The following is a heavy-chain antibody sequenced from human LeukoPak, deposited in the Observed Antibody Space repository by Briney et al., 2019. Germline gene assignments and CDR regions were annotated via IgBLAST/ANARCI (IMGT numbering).Heavy chain of an antibody. J-gene: IGHJ4*02. D-gene: IGHD3-3*01. CDR3: ARRGYYDFWSGYYEEYDY. CDR2: IYYSGST. V-gene: IGHV4-39*01. Sequence: SETLSLTCTVSGGSISSSSYYWGWIRQPPGKGLEWIGRIYYSGSTYYNPSLKSRVTISVDTSKNQFSLKLSSVTAADTAVYYCARRGYYDFWSGYYEEYDYWGQGTLVTVSS. CDR1: GGSISSSSYY.